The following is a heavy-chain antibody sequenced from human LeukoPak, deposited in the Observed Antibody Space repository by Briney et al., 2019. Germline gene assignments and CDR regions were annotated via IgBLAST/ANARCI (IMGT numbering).Heavy chain of an antibody. J-gene: IGHJ4*02. CDR2: LNSDGTST. Sequence: PGRSLRLSCAASGFTFSSYWMHWVRQAPGKGLVWVSRLNSDGTSTSYADSVKGRFTISRDNAKNTLYLQMNSLRAEDTAVYYCAKDYIAAAGPGGFGYWGQGTLVTVSS. V-gene: IGHV3-74*01. D-gene: IGHD6-13*01. CDR1: GFTFSSYW. CDR3: AKDYIAAAGPGGFGY.